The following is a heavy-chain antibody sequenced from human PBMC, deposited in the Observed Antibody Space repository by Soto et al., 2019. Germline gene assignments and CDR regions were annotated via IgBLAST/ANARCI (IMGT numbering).Heavy chain of an antibody. CDR2: IIPILGTA. V-gene: IGHV1-69*11. CDR1: GGTFSSYA. D-gene: IGHD6-6*01. Sequence: QVQLVQSGAEVKKPGSSVKVSCKASGGTFSSYAISWVRQAPGQGLEWMGGIIPILGTANYAQTFQGRVTINGDASTRTADMGLSRLGSEDTAGYCCVRSWFDPWGQGTLVTVSS. J-gene: IGHJ5*02. CDR3: VRSWFDP.